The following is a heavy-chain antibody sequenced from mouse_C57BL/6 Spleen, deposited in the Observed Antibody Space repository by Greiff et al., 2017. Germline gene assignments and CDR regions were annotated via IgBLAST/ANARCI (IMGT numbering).Heavy chain of an antibody. J-gene: IGHJ1*03. CDR2: ISSGGDYI. Sequence: EVKLMESGEGLVKPGGSLKLSCAASGFTFSSYAMSWVRQTPEKRLEWVAYISSGGDYIYYADTVKGRFTISRDNARNTLYLQMSSLKSEDTAMYYCTRGEGNVPRNFDVWGTGTTVTVSS. CDR3: TRGEGNVPRNFDV. V-gene: IGHV5-9-1*02. CDR1: GFTFSSYA. D-gene: IGHD2-1*01.